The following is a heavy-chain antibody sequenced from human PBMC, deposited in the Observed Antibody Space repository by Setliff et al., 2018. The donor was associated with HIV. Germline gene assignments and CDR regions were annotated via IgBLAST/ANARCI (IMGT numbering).Heavy chain of an antibody. CDR3: ASRIFYKGIVDY. CDR1: GFTFSSYA. J-gene: IGHJ4*02. V-gene: IGHV3-30*04. D-gene: IGHD2-8*01. CDR2: ISYDGSNK. Sequence: GGSLRLSCAASGFTFSSYAMHWVRQAPGKGLEWVAVISYDGSNKYYADSVKGRFTISRDNSKNTLYLQMNSLRAEDTAVYYCASRIFYKGIVDYWGQGTLVTVSS.